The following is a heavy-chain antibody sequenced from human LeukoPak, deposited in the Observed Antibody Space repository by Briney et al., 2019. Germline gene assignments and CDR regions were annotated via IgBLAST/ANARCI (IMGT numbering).Heavy chain of an antibody. J-gene: IGHJ6*03. CDR1: GFTFSSYS. V-gene: IGHV3-21*01. Sequence: GGSLRLSCAASGFTFSSYSMNWVRQAPGKGLEWVSSISSSSSYIYYADSVKGRFTISRDNAKNSLYLQMNSLRAEDTAVYYCARQQLEPHYYYYYMDVWGKGTTVTVSS. CDR3: ARQQLEPHYYYYYMDV. D-gene: IGHD6-13*01. CDR2: ISSSSSYI.